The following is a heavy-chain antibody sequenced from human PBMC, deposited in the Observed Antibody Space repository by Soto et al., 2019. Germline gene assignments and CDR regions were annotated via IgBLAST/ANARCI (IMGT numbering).Heavy chain of an antibody. Sequence: QVQLVQSGAEVEKPGSSVKVSCKVSGGTTSSYTIGWVRQAPGQGLQWMGNIVPMIGKVDYAQTFQDRVTLTADKSTRTGYMELRSLRSEDTDVYFCALRTGNWNPLGDWVQGTLVTVSS. CDR1: GGTTSSYT. V-gene: IGHV1-69*02. CDR2: IVPMIGKV. CDR3: ALRTGNWNPLGD. D-gene: IGHD1-1*01. J-gene: IGHJ4*02.